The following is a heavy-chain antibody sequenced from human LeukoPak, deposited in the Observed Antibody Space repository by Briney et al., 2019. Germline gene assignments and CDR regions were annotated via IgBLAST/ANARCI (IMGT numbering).Heavy chain of an antibody. CDR2: FSGTSST. CDR1: GFTFSSYA. Sequence: PGGSLRLSCAASGFTFSSYAMSWVRQAPGKGLEWVSTFSGTSSTSYADAVKGRVTISRDNSKNTLYLQLNSLRAEDTAVYYCAKLKQWQPQRYFFEYWGQRALVTVAS. CDR3: AKLKQWQPQRYFFEY. D-gene: IGHD6-19*01. J-gene: IGHJ4*02. V-gene: IGHV3-23*01.